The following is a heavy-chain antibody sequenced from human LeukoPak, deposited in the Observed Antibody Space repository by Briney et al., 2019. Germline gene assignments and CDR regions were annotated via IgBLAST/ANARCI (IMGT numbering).Heavy chain of an antibody. CDR2: INHSGST. J-gene: IGHJ4*02. CDR3: ASLFSSGSYRWDFDY. V-gene: IGHV4-34*01. CDR1: GGSFSGYY. Sequence: SETLSLTCAVYGGSFSGYYWSWIRQPPGKGLEWIGEINHSGSTNYNPSLKSRVTISVDTSKNQFSLKLSSVTAADTAVYYCASLFSSGSYRWDFDYWGQGTLVTVSS. D-gene: IGHD1-26*01.